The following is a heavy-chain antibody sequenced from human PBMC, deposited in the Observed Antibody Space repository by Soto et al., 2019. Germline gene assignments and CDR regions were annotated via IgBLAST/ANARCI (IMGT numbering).Heavy chain of an antibody. J-gene: IGHJ4*02. CDR2: ISYDGSGK. CDR1: GFIFSNYG. Sequence: GSLRLSCAASGFIFSNYGMHWVRQAPGKGLEWVAVISYDGSGKEYADSVKGRFTISRDNSKNTVYLQMNSLRPEDTAVYYCAKSDYNYPILDYWGQGTLVTVSS. D-gene: IGHD5-12*01. V-gene: IGHV3-30*18. CDR3: AKSDYNYPILDY.